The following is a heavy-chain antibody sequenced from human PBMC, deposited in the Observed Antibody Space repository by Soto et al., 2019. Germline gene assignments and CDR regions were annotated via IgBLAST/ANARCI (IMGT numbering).Heavy chain of an antibody. D-gene: IGHD3-3*01. CDR2: ISWNSGSM. Sequence: EVQLVESGGGLVQPGRSLRLSCAASGFTFDDYAMHWVRQAPGKGLEWVSGISWNSGSMAYADSVKGRFTISRDNARNSLYLQMNSLRAEDTALYYCAKNMEYGSFGVPTWDYWGQGTLVTVSS. CDR3: AKNMEYGSFGVPTWDY. CDR1: GFTFDDYA. V-gene: IGHV3-9*01. J-gene: IGHJ4*02.